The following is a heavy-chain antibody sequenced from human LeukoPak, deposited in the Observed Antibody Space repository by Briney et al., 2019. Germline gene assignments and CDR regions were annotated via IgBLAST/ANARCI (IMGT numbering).Heavy chain of an antibody. D-gene: IGHD4-17*01. CDR1: GGSISSSSYY. J-gene: IGHJ2*01. CDR3: ARETTVTTTPKYWYFDL. V-gene: IGHV4-39*01. Sequence: SETLSLTCTVSGGSISSSSYYWGWIRQPPGKGLEWIGSIYYSGGTYYNPSLKSRVTISVDTSKNQFSLKLSSVTAADTAVYYCARETTVTTTPKYWYFDLWGRGTLVTVSS. CDR2: IYYSGGT.